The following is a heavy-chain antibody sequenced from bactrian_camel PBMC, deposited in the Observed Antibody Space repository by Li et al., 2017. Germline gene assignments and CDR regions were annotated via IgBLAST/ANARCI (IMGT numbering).Heavy chain of an antibody. CDR3: AAEPRYGGYWILIDVHYNY. V-gene: IGHV3S53*01. D-gene: IGHD2*01. CDR2: IGYLGTT. J-gene: IGHJ4*01. Sequence: VESGGGSVQAGGSLRLSCAASGYTYRDSCMGWFRQAPGKEREGVARIGYLGTTTYADSVKGRFTISKDNAKNTLYLQMNDLKPEDTAMYYCAAEPRYGGYWILIDVHYNYWGQRTQVTVS. CDR1: GYTYRDSC.